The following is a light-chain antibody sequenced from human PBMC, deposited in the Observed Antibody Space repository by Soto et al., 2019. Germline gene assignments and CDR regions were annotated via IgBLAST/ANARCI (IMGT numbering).Light chain of an antibody. CDR3: SSYTSSSTPLV. CDR1: SSDVGGYNY. V-gene: IGLV2-14*01. J-gene: IGLJ1*01. Sequence: QSVLTQSASVSGYPGQSITISCTGTSSDVGGYNYVSWYQQHPGKAPKLMIYEVSNRPSGVSNRFSGSKSGNTASLTISGLQAEDEADYYCSSYTSSSTPLVFGTGTKVTVL. CDR2: EVS.